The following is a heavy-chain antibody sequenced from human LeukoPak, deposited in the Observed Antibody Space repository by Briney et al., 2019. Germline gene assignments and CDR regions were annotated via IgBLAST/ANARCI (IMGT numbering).Heavy chain of an antibody. CDR1: GFTFSITW. V-gene: IGHV3-15*01. Sequence: GGSLRLSCAASGFTFSITWMNWVRQAPGKGLEWVGRIKSKTDGETTDYAAPVKGRFTISRDDSKNTLYLQMNSLKTEDTAVYYCTTVAYHSYGYSFDYWGQGALVTVSS. D-gene: IGHD5-18*01. CDR3: TTVAYHSYGYSFDY. CDR2: IKSKTDGETT. J-gene: IGHJ4*02.